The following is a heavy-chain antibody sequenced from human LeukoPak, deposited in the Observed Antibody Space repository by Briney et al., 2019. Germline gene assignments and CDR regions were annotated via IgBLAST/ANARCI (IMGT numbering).Heavy chain of an antibody. D-gene: IGHD5-18*01. Sequence: GGSLRLSCAASGFTFSDYYRSWIRQAPGKGLEWVSYISSSGRTIYYADSVKGRFTISRDNAKNSLYLQMNSLRAEVTAVYYCARDLWGYGYIDYWGQGTLVTVSS. CDR2: ISSSGRTI. CDR1: GFTFSDYY. CDR3: ARDLWGYGYIDY. V-gene: IGHV3-11*04. J-gene: IGHJ4*02.